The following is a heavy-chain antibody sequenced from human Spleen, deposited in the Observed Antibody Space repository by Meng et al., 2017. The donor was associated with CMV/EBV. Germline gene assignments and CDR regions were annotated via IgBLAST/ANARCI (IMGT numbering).Heavy chain of an antibody. CDR1: GLTFSSFR. CDR3: ARDDFWSGHPYSYYPLYV. Sequence: GGSLRLSWAAPGLTFSSFRMSWFRQAPGKGLEWVANIKEDGSVKFYVDSVNGRFSISRDNANNSLYLRMNSLRAEDTAVYYCARDDFWSGHPYSYYPLYVWGHGATVTVSS. D-gene: IGHD3/OR15-3a*01. CDR2: IKEDGSVK. V-gene: IGHV3-7*01. J-gene: IGHJ6*02.